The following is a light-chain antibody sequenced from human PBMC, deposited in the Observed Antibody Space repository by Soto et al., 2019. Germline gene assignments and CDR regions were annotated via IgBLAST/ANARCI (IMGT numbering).Light chain of an antibody. CDR3: QKFSSYPLT. CDR2: DAS. V-gene: IGKV3-20*01. CDR1: NPVRNNY. Sequence: ECVLTRSHGTLSFAPFEIGHISLLAINPVRNNYLTWSHLKPGQAPRLLIYDASSRATGIPDRFSGGGSGTDFTLTISRLEPEDFAVYYCQKFSSYPLTCGGGHTGDIK. J-gene: IGKJ4*01.